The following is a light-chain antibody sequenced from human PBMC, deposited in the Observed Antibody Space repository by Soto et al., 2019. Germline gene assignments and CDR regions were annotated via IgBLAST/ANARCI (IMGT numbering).Light chain of an antibody. Sequence: EIVLTQSPGTLSLSPGERATLSCRASQSVSSTYLAWYQQKPGQAPRLLIYGASSRATGIPDRFSGSGSGTDFTLTISRLEPEDFAVYYCQHYGSRPLTFGGGTKVEIK. CDR2: GAS. V-gene: IGKV3-20*01. CDR3: QHYGSRPLT. CDR1: QSVSSTY. J-gene: IGKJ4*01.